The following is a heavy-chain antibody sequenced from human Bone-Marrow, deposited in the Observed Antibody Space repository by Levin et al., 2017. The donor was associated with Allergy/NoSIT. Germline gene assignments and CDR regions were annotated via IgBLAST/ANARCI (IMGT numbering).Heavy chain of an antibody. J-gene: IGHJ4*02. V-gene: IGHV4-59*01. CDR3: ARGVDYRNVAFET. Sequence: SQTLSLTCTVSGDSIGTYLWSWIRQPPGKGLEWVGHIHNTGTTSQNPSLKGRVDISVSTSQNLFSLTLSSVTAAATAIYYCARGVDYRNVAFETWGRGTLVTVSS. CDR2: IHNTGTT. D-gene: IGHD4-11*01. CDR1: GDSIGTYL.